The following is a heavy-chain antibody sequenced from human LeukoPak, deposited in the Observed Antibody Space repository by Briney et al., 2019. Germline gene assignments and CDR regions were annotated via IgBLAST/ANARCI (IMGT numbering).Heavy chain of an antibody. D-gene: IGHD6-13*01. CDR1: GSSISSGGYY. CDR2: LCYSGST. J-gene: IGHJ5*02. V-gene: IGHV4-31*01. CDR3: ARVAAAAATEGDWCDP. Sequence: SQTLSLTCTVSGSSISSGGYYWSWIRQHPGQGLVGIVSLCYSGSTYYPPSLKNQVTISVSTSKNQFSLKLSSVTAADTAVYYCARVAAAAATEGDWCDPGGQGTLVTVSS.